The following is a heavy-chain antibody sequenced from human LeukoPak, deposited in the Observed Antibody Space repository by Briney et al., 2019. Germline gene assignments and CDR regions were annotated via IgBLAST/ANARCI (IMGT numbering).Heavy chain of an antibody. CDR1: GYTFTNYG. V-gene: IGHV1-18*01. CDR2: ISAYNGNT. J-gene: IGHJ4*02. CDR3: AGDWTGGGLKD. Sequence: ASVKVSCKTSGYTFTNYGISWVRQAPGLGLEWMGWISAYNGNTNYAQKLQGRVTMTTDTSTSTAYMELRSLRSDDTAVYYCAGDWTGGGLKDWGQGTLVTVSS. D-gene: IGHD3/OR15-3a*01.